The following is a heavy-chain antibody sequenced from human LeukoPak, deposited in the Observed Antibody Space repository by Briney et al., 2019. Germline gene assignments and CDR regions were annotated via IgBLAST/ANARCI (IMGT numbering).Heavy chain of an antibody. CDR1: GFTFSSYS. V-gene: IGHV3-21*01. Sequence: KSGGSLRLSCAASGFTFSSYSMNWVRQAPGKGLEWVSSFSGSSSYIYYADSVKGRFTISRDNANNSLCLKMNSLRAEDTAVYYCARDLKESSRWTLPIDYWGQGTLVTVSS. CDR2: FSGSSSYI. J-gene: IGHJ4*02. D-gene: IGHD6-13*01. CDR3: ARDLKESSRWTLPIDY.